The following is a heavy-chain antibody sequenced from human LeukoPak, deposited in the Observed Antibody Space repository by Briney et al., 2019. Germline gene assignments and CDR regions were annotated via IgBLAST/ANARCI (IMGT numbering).Heavy chain of an antibody. J-gene: IGHJ5*02. CDR3: ARDRCSSTSRYRLGFNWFDP. D-gene: IGHD2-2*01. CDR1: GYTFTSYG. V-gene: IGHV1-18*01. CDR2: ISAYNGNT. Sequence: RASVKVSCKASGYTFTSYGISWVRQAPGQGLEWMGWISAYNGNTNYAQKLQGRVTMTTDTSTSTAYMELRSLRSDDTAVYYCARDRCSSTSRYRLGFNWFDPWGQGTLVTVSS.